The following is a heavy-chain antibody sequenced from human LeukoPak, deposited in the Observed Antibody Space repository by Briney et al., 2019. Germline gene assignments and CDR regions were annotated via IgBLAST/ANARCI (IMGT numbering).Heavy chain of an antibody. J-gene: IGHJ4*02. CDR2: IYRDGST. D-gene: IGHD3-22*01. CDR3: AKIVVITGTDYFDY. CDR1: GFTVSNEY. Sequence: GGSLRLSCAASGFTVSNEYMTWVRQAPGKGLEWLSVIYRDGSTYYADSVKGRFTISRDNSKNTAYLQMSSLRAEDTAVYYCAKIVVITGTDYFDYWGQGTLVTVSS. V-gene: IGHV3-53*01.